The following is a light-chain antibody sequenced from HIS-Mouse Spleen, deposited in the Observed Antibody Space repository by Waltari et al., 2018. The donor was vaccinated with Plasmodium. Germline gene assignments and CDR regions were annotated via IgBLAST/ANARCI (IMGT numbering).Light chain of an antibody. CDR3: QQYNNWSFT. Sequence: EIVMTQSPATLSVSPGERATLSCRASQSVSSNLAWYQQKPGQAPRLLSYGPSTRATGIPARFSGSGSGTEFTLTISSLQSEDFAVYYCQQYNNWSFTFGPGTKVDIK. CDR2: GPS. V-gene: IGKV3-15*01. J-gene: IGKJ3*01. CDR1: QSVSSN.